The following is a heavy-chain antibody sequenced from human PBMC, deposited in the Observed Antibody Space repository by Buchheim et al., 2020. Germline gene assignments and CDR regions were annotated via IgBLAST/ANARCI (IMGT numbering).Heavy chain of an antibody. CDR1: GFTFTTYW. CDR2: IKQDGSEK. V-gene: IGHV3-7*01. D-gene: IGHD5-24*01. CDR3: ARRRGDHTHYYFDY. Sequence: EVQLVESGGGLVQPGGSLRLSCGASGFTFTTYWMSWVRQAPGKGLEWLANIKQDGSEKYYVDSVKGRFTISRDSAKNSLYLQMNSLRAGDTAVYYCARRRGDHTHYYFDYWGQGTL. J-gene: IGHJ4*02.